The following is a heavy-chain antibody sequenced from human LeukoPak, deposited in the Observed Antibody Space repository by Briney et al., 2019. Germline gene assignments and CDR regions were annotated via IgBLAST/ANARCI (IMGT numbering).Heavy chain of an antibody. CDR1: GGTFSSYA. CDR3: ASVGYCSGGSCYSVLGVFDY. J-gene: IGHJ4*02. D-gene: IGHD2-15*01. Sequence: SVKVSCKASGGTFSSYAISWVRQAPGQGLEWMGRIIPIFGTANYARKFQGRVTITTDESTSTAYMELSSLRSEDTAVYYCASVGYCSGGSCYSVLGVFDYWGQGTLVTVSS. CDR2: IIPIFGTA. V-gene: IGHV1-69*05.